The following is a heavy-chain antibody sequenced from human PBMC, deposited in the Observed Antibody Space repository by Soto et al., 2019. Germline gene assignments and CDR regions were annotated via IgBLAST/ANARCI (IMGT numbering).Heavy chain of an antibody. CDR3: AGGGVARPAY. J-gene: IGHJ4*02. CDR2: IGSIRTTI. V-gene: IGHV3-48*01. CDR1: GFTFSNYG. Sequence: EVRLVQSGGGLAQPGGSLRLSCAASGFTFSNYGMNWVRQAPGKGLEWVSYIGSIRTTINYADSVKGRFTISRDNAQNSLYLRMNGLRVEDSAVYYCAGGGVARPAYWGQGTVVIVSS. D-gene: IGHD2-8*01.